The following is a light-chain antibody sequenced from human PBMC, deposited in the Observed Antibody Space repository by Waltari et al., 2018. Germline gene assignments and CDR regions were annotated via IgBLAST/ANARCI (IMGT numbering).Light chain of an antibody. CDR3: QQYNNLPIT. J-gene: IGKJ5*01. Sequence: DVQMTQSPSSLSASVGDRVTITCQASQDIGNFLNWYQQKPGRAPQLRVYDASNLQTGVPSRFSGSGSGTDFTFTISSLQPEDVATYSCQQYNNLPITFGQGTRLEI. V-gene: IGKV1-33*01. CDR1: QDIGNF. CDR2: DAS.